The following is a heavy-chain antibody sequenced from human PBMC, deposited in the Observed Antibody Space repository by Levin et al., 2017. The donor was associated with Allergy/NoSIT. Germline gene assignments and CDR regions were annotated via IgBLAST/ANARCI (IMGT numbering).Heavy chain of an antibody. J-gene: IGHJ3*02. D-gene: IGHD3-10*01. CDR3: ARALGYYYGSGSYYVDAFDI. Sequence: SQTLSLTCTVSGGSISSYYWSWIRQPPGKGLEWIGYIYYSGSTNYNPSLKSRVTISVDTSKNQFSLKLSSVTAADTAVYYCARALGYYYGSGSYYVDAFDIWGQGTMVTVSS. CDR2: IYYSGST. CDR1: GGSISSYY. V-gene: IGHV4-59*01.